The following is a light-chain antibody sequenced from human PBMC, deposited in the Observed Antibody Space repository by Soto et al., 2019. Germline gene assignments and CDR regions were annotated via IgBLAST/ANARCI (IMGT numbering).Light chain of an antibody. J-gene: IGKJ1*01. CDR2: WAS. CDR1: QSLFFSSNNNDY. V-gene: IGKV4-1*01. Sequence: DIVMTQSPDSLAVSLGERATINCKSSQSLFFSSNNNDYLAWYQQKPGQPPKLLIYWASTRESGVPDRFSGSGSGTDFTLTISSLQAEDVAVYVCQQYYSTLQTFGQGTKVEIK. CDR3: QQYYSTLQT.